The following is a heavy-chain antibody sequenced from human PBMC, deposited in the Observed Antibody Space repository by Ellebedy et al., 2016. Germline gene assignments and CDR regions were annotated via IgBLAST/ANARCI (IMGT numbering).Heavy chain of an antibody. CDR2: IYYSGST. Sequence: SETLSLTXTVSGGSISSGDYYWSWIRQPPGKGLEWIGYIYYSGSTYYNPSLKSRVTISVDTSKNQFSLKLSSVTAADTAVYYCASPPYYYGSGSSSYYFDYWGQGTLVTVSS. CDR1: GGSISSGDYY. CDR3: ASPPYYYGSGSSSYYFDY. J-gene: IGHJ4*02. D-gene: IGHD3-10*01. V-gene: IGHV4-30-4*01.